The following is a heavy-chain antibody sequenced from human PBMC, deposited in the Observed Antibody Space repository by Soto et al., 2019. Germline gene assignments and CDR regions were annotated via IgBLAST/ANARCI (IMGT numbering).Heavy chain of an antibody. CDR1: GFTFSNFV. CDR2: ISYDGSNK. V-gene: IGHV3-30-3*01. D-gene: IGHD6-13*01. CDR3: ARGSSSDPSYFDL. Sequence: QVQLVESGGGVVQPGRSLRLSCAASGFTFSNFVMHWVRQAPGNGLEWVAVISYDGSNKYYPDSVKGRFTISRDNSKNTLYLQMKSQRAEDTAVYYCARGSSSDPSYFDLWGRGTLVTVSS. J-gene: IGHJ2*01.